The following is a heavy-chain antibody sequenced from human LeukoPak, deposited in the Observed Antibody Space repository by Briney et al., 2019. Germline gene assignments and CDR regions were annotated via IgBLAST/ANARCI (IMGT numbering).Heavy chain of an antibody. CDR2: INQDGSAQ. Sequence: GGSLRLSCAASGFTSGISWMSWVRQAPGKGLEWVANINQDGSAQYYVDSVKGRFTISRDNAKSSLYLQMNSLRAEDTAVYYCARSARWGQGTLVTVSS. CDR3: ARSAR. CDR1: GFTSGISW. J-gene: IGHJ4*02. V-gene: IGHV3-7*01.